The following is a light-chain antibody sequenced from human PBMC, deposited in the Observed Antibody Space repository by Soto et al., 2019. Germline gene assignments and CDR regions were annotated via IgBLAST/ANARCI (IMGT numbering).Light chain of an antibody. CDR2: DAS. CDR3: QVRTNWSIA. V-gene: IGKV3-11*01. CDR1: QSVSSTY. J-gene: IGKJ5*01. Sequence: EIVLTQSPGTRSLSPVERATLSFRASQSVSSTYVAWYQQKSGQAPRLLIYDASNRATGIPARFSGTGSGTDFTLTINNLEPEDFAVYYCQVRTNWSIAFGRGTRLEIK.